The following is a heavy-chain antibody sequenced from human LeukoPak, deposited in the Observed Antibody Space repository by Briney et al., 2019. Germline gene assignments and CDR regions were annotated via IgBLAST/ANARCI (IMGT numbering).Heavy chain of an antibody. V-gene: IGHV7-4-1*02. D-gene: IGHD5-18*01. CDR2: INTNTGIP. CDR3: ARDNWLPTY. Sequence: ASVKVSCKTSGYTFTSYSLNWVRQAPRQGLEWMGWINTNTGIPTYAQGFTGRSVFSLDTSVSTAYLQISSLKAEDTAVYYCARDNWLPTYWGQGTLVTVSS. CDR1: GYTFTSYS. J-gene: IGHJ4*02.